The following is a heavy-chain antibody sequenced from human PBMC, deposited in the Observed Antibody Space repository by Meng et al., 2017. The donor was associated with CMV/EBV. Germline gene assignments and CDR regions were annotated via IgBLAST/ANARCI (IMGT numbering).Heavy chain of an antibody. CDR1: GFTFSSYS. V-gene: IGHV3-21*01. D-gene: IGHD3-3*01. CDR3: ARGGPTYYGCWSGYYPYGMDV. CDR2: ISSSSSYI. J-gene: IGHJ6*02. Sequence: GESLKISCAASGFTFSSYSMNWVRQAPGKGLEWVSSISSSSSYIYCADSVKGRFTISRDNAKNSLYLQMNSLRAEDTAVYYRARGGPTYYGCWSGYYPYGMDVWGQGTTVTVSS.